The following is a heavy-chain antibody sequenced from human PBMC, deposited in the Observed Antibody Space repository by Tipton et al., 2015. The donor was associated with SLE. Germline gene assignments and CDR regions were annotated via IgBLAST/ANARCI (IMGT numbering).Heavy chain of an antibody. CDR2: IYYSGST. V-gene: IGHV4-59*08. J-gene: IGHJ4*02. D-gene: IGHD4-17*01. CDR1: GGSISNYY. CDR3: ARLFSPTPYGDYVYFDY. Sequence: TLSLTCTVSGGSISNYYWNWIRQPPGKGLEWIGYIYYSGSTDYNPSLKSRLTISVDTSKNQFSLKLSSVTAADTAVYYCARLFSPTPYGDYVYFDYWGQGTLVTVSS.